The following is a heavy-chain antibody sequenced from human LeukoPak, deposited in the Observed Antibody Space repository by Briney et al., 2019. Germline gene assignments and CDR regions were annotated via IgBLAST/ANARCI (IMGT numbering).Heavy chain of an antibody. CDR3: ARYYGSGSYDC. J-gene: IGHJ4*02. CDR1: GYTFTSYG. CDR2: INAGNDNT. D-gene: IGHD3-10*01. Sequence: GASVKVSCKASGYTFTSYGISWVRQAPGQRLEWMGWINAGNDNTKYSQKFQGRVTITRDTSASTAYMELSSLRSEDTAVYYCARYYGSGSYDCWGQGTLVTVSS. V-gene: IGHV1-3*01.